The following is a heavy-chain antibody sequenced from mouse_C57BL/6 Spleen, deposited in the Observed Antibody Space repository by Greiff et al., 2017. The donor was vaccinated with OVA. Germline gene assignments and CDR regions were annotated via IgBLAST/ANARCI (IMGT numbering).Heavy chain of an antibody. Sequence: QVQLKQPGAELVRPGSSVKLSCKASGYTFTSYWMHWVKQRPIQGLEWIGNIDPSDSETHYNQKFKGKSTLTVDKSSSTAYMQLSSLTSEDSAVYYCARRGSSGFAYWGQGTLVTVSA. D-gene: IGHD1-1*01. CDR1: GYTFTSYW. J-gene: IGHJ3*01. V-gene: IGHV1-52*01. CDR3: ARRGSSGFAY. CDR2: IDPSDSET.